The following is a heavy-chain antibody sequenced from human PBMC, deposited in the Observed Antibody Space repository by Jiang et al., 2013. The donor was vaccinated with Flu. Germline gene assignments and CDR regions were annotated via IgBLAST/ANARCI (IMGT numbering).Heavy chain of an antibody. V-gene: IGHV4-4*02. D-gene: IGHD5-18*01. Sequence: GSGLVKPSGTLSLTCGVSGASITNSNWWTWVRQSPGKGLEWIGEIYHSGNTNYNTSLKSRVTISVDKSKNQFSLKLSSVTAADTAVYYCGSATVDTAMPREDYWGQGALVT. CDR2: IYHSGNT. CDR3: GSATVDTAMPREDY. J-gene: IGHJ4*02. CDR1: GASITNSNW.